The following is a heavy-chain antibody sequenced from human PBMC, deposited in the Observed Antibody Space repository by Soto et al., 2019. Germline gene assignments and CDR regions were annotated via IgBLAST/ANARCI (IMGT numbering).Heavy chain of an antibody. V-gene: IGHV1-69*08. CDR1: EGTFSSYS. Sequence: ASVKVSCKASEGTFSSYSITWVRQAPGQRLEWMGEIIPLLGTANYAQKFQGRVTITGDKSTSTIYMGLSSLRSDDTAVYYCARDPVDLFGYMDVWGQGTTVTLSS. CDR3: ARDPVDLFGYMDV. J-gene: IGHJ6*02. CDR2: IIPLLGTA. D-gene: IGHD6-25*01.